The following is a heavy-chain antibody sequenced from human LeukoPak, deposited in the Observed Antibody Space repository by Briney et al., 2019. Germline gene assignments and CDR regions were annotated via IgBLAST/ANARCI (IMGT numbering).Heavy chain of an antibody. J-gene: IGHJ4*02. CDR2: ISSGDRT. CDR3: AKDATASPYFHWFDN. D-gene: IGHD3-9*01. V-gene: IGHV3-23*01. Sequence: PGGSLRLSCAASGFTFSSYAMNWVRQAPGKGLEWVAGISSGDRTFHAESVKGRFTISRDESKDTLYLQMNSLRAEDTAVYYCAKDATASPYFHWFDNWGQGTQVIVSS. CDR1: GFTFSSYA.